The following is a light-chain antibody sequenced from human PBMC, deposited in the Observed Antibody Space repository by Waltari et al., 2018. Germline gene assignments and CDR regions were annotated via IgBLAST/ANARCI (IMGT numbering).Light chain of an antibody. CDR2: EDN. CDR1: SGYIVSNY. Sequence: NFMLTQPHSVSESPGKTVTISCPGSSGYIVSNYVHRYQQRPGRAPTVVIFEDNHRPSGVPDRFSGSIDSSSNSASLTISGLETEDEADYYCQSFDSSNIVFGGGTKLTVL. CDR3: QSFDSSNIV. V-gene: IGLV6-57*02. J-gene: IGLJ2*01.